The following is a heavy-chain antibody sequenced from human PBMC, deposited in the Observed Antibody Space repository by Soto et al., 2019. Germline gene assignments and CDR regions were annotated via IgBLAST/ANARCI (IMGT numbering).Heavy chain of an antibody. CDR2: ISYDGSNK. J-gene: IGHJ4*02. CDR1: GFTFSSYG. D-gene: IGHD2-21*02. Sequence: QVQLVESGGGVVQPGRSLRLSCAASGFTFSSYGMHWVRQAPGKGLEWVAVISYDGSNKYYADSVKGRFTISRDNSKNTLYLQMNGLRAEDTAVYYCAKRYCGGDCYSDYFDYWGQGTLVTVSS. V-gene: IGHV3-30*18. CDR3: AKRYCGGDCYSDYFDY.